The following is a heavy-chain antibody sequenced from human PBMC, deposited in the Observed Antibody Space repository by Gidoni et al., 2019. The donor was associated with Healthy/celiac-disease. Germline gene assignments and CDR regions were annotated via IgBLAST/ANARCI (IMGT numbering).Heavy chain of an antibody. CDR3: AKHDYDILTGSYYYGMDV. CDR2: ISGSGGST. Sequence: EVQLLESGGGLVQPGGSLRLSCAASGFHFSSYAMSWVRQAPGKGLEWVSAISGSGGSTYYADSVKGRFTISRDNSKNTLYLQMNSLRAEDTAVYYCAKHDYDILTGSYYYGMDVWGQGTTVTVSS. D-gene: IGHD3-9*01. V-gene: IGHV3-23*01. J-gene: IGHJ6*02. CDR1: GFHFSSYA.